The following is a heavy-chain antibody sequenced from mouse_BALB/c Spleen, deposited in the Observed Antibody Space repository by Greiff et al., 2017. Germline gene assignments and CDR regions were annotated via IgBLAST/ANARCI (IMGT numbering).Heavy chain of an antibody. V-gene: IGHV5-12-2*01. J-gene: IGHJ3*01. CDR2: ISNGGGST. CDR3: ARPLANWAFAY. D-gene: IGHD4-1*01. Sequence: EVQGVESGGGLVQPGGSLKLSCAASGFTFSSYTMSWVRQTPEKRLEWVAYISNGGGSTYYPDTVKGRFTISRDNAKNTLYLQMSSLKSEDTAMYYCARPLANWAFAYWGQGTLVTVSA. CDR1: GFTFSSYT.